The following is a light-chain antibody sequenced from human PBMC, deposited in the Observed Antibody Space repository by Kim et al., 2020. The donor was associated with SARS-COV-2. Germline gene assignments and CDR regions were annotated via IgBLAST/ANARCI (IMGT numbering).Light chain of an antibody. CDR1: QSVGSY. Sequence: EIVLTQSPASLCVSPGERVTLTCRASQSVGSYIAWYQQKPGQAPTLLIYGASARATGLPARFSGSGSGTEFTLTITSLQSEDFAVYYCQQYHNWPPLTFGGGTKVDIK. CDR3: QQYHNWPPLT. V-gene: IGKV3-15*01. J-gene: IGKJ4*01. CDR2: GAS.